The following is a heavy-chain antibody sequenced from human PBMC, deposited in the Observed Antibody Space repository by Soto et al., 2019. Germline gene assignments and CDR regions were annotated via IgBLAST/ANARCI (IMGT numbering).Heavy chain of an antibody. Sequence: GGSLRLSCAASGFTFSSYSMNWVRQAPGKGLEWVPSISSSSSYIYYADSVKGRFTISRDNAKNSLYLQMNSLRAEDTAVYYCARDFQYPNYYDSSGYYPGAFDIWGQGTMVTVSS. CDR3: ARDFQYPNYYDSSGYYPGAFDI. V-gene: IGHV3-21*01. CDR1: GFTFSSYS. J-gene: IGHJ3*02. CDR2: ISSSSSYI. D-gene: IGHD3-22*01.